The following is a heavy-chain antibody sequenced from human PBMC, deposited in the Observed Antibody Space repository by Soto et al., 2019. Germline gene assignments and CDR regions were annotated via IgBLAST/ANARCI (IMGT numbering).Heavy chain of an antibody. CDR1: GYTFTGYL. V-gene: IGHV1-2*02. D-gene: IGHD3-16*01. CDR2: INPNSGAT. Sequence: ASVKVSCKASGYTFTGYLMHWVRQAPGEGLEWMGWINPNSGATKYAPKFQGRVTMTRDTSNRTAYLELSRLTSDDTAIYYCARGGGTTLAPLPWGQGTPVTVSS. CDR3: ARGGGTTLAPLP. J-gene: IGHJ5*02.